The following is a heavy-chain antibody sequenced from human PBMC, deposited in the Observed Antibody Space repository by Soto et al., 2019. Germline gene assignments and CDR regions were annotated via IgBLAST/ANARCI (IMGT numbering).Heavy chain of an antibody. J-gene: IGHJ3*02. CDR3: ASLKVRYSSSEGAFDI. D-gene: IGHD6-13*01. CDR2: ISSSSSTI. V-gene: IGHV3-48*02. Sequence: GGSLRLSCAASGFTFSSYSMNWVRQAPGKGLEWVSYISSSSSTIYYADSVKGRFTISRDNAKNSLYLQMNSLRDEDTAVYYCASLKVRYSSSEGAFDIWGQGTMVTVSS. CDR1: GFTFSSYS.